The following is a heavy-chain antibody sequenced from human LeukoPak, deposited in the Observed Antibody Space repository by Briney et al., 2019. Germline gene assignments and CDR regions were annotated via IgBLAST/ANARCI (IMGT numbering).Heavy chain of an antibody. CDR3: AKGGAPYGDYDAYFDY. V-gene: IGHV3-9*01. D-gene: IGHD4-17*01. J-gene: IGHJ4*02. Sequence: GRSLRLSCAASGFTFDDYAMHWARQAPGKGLEWVSGISWNSGSIGYADSVKGRFTISRDNAKNSLYLQMNSLRAEDTALYYCAKGGAPYGDYDAYFDYWGQGTLVTVSS. CDR2: ISWNSGSI. CDR1: GFTFDDYA.